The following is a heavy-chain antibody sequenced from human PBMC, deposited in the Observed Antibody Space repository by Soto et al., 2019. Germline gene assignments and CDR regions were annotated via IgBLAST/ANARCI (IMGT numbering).Heavy chain of an antibody. CDR2: ISTYNGDT. V-gene: IGHV1-18*01. CDR3: AREGVAPYYYYGMDV. CDR1: GYTFTRSG. J-gene: IGHJ6*02. Sequence: QVQLVQSGAEVKKPGASVKVSCKASGYTFTRSGISWVRQAPGQGLEWMGWISTYNGDTNYAQKFRGRVTMTTDTSTSTAYMELRSLRSDDTAVYYCAREGVAPYYYYGMDVWGQGTTVTVSS. D-gene: IGHD5-12*01.